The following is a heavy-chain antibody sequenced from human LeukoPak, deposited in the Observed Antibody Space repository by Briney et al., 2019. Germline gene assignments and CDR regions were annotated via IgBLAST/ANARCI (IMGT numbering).Heavy chain of an antibody. D-gene: IGHD3-16*01. V-gene: IGHV1-8*03. CDR1: VYTFTSYD. Sequence: ASVKVSFKASVYTFTSYDINWVRQASGQGLEWMGWMNPNSGNTDYAQKFQGRVTFTRDTSITTAYMELSSLGSEDTAVYYCARAPHRNLLLNYDYVFDYWGQGTLVTVSS. CDR2: MNPNSGNT. CDR3: ARAPHRNLLLNYDYVFDY. J-gene: IGHJ4*02.